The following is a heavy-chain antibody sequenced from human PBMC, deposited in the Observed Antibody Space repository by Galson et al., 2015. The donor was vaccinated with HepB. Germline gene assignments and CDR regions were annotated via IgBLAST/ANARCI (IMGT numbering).Heavy chain of an antibody. V-gene: IGHV3-23*01. CDR2: ISGSGGST. CDR3: AKSQTGSTVVTRYWFFDL. CDR1: GFTFSTYA. J-gene: IGHJ2*01. D-gene: IGHD4-23*01. Sequence: SLRLSCAASGFTFSTYAMSWVRQAPGKGLEWVSSISGSGGSTYYANSVKGRLAISRDKSKNTLYLKMNSLRAEDTAIYYCAKSQTGSTVVTRYWFFDLWGRGTLVTVSS.